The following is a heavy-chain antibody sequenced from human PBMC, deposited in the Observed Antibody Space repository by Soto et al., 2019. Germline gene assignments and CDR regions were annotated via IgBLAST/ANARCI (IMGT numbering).Heavy chain of an antibody. J-gene: IGHJ4*02. CDR3: ARVINSYGFGLDY. D-gene: IGHD5-18*01. CDR2: INHSGST. Sequence: SETLSLTCAVSGGSFSGYYWSWIRQPPGKGQEWIGEINHSGSTNYNPSLKSRVTISVDTSKNQFSLKLSSVTAADTAVYYCARVINSYGFGLDYWGQGTLVTVSS. CDR1: GGSFSGYY. V-gene: IGHV4-34*01.